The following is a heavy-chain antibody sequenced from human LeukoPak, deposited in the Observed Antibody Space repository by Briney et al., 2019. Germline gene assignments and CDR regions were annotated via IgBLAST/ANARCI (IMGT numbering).Heavy chain of an antibody. CDR1: RFTFSTFW. Sequence: PGGSLRLSCAASRFTFSTFWMHWVRQAPGKGLVWVSRINHDGSSTNYADSVKGRFTISRDNAKNTLYLQMNSLRAEDTAVYYCVRDWGYDSSGYWQKYFDTWGQGTLVTVSS. D-gene: IGHD3-22*01. J-gene: IGHJ4*02. CDR2: INHDGSST. V-gene: IGHV3-74*01. CDR3: VRDWGYDSSGYWQKYFDT.